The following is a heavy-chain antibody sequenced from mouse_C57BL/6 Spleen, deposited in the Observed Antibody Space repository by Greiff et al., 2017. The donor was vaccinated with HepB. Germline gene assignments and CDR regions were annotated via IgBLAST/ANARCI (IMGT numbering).Heavy chain of an antibody. J-gene: IGHJ1*03. CDR3: ARDKANRDWYFDV. D-gene: IGHD3-2*02. CDR1: GFTFSSYA. V-gene: IGHV5-4*01. CDR2: ISDGGSYT. Sequence: EVKLMESGGGLVKPGGSLKLSCAASGFTFSSYAMSWVRQTPEKRLEWVATISDGGSYTYYPDNVKGRFTISRDNAKNNLYLQMSHLKSEDTAMYYCARDKANRDWYFDVWGTGTTVTVSS.